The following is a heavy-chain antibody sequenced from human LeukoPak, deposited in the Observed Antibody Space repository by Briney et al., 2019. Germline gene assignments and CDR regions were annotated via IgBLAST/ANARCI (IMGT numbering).Heavy chain of an antibody. J-gene: IGHJ5*02. CDR3: ARAAVRGANNWFDP. Sequence: SETLSLTCTVSGGSISSYYWSWVRQPAGKGLEWIGRIYASGNTNYNPSLKGRVTMTVDTSKNQFSLNLSSVTAADTAVYYCARAAVRGANNWFDPWGQGTLVTVSS. CDR2: IYASGNT. D-gene: IGHD3-10*01. CDR1: GGSISSYY. V-gene: IGHV4-4*07.